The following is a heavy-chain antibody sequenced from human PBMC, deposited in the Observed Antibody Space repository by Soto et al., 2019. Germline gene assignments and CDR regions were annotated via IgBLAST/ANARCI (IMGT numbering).Heavy chain of an antibody. D-gene: IGHD4-17*01. V-gene: IGHV3-30*18. CDR1: GFTFSSYG. Sequence: QVQLVESGGGVVQPGRSLRLSCAASGFTFSSYGMHWVRQAPGKGLEWVAVISYDGSNKYYADSVKGRFTIARDNSKNTLYLQMNSLRAEDTAVYYCAKAFPHPHDYGGNGYAFDIWGQGTMVTVSS. CDR3: AKAFPHPHDYGGNGYAFDI. J-gene: IGHJ3*02. CDR2: ISYDGSNK.